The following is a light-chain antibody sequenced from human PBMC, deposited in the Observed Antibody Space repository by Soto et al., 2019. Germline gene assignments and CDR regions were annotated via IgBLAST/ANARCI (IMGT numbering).Light chain of an antibody. CDR2: AAS. CDR1: QSISTW. J-gene: IGKJ1*01. V-gene: IGKV1-39*01. CDR3: QQSYSKPWT. Sequence: DIQMTHSPSTLSASVGDRVIITCRASQSISTWLAWHQQKPGKAPKLLIYAASSLQSGVPSRITGSGSGTDFTLTISSLQPEDFAIYYCQQSYSKPWTFGQGTKVDIK.